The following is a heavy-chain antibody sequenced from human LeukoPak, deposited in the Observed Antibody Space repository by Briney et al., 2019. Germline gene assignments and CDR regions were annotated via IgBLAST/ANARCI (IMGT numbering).Heavy chain of an antibody. CDR1: GFTFSNYG. J-gene: IGHJ4*02. CDR2: ISYDGSNK. D-gene: IGHD4-17*01. Sequence: TGGSLRLSCAASGFTFSNYGMHWVRQAPGKGLECVVVISYDGSNKYYADSVKGRFTISRDNSKNTLYLQMNSLRAEDTAVYYCAKVQYGDYGCFDYWGQGTLVTVSS. V-gene: IGHV3-30*18. CDR3: AKVQYGDYGCFDY.